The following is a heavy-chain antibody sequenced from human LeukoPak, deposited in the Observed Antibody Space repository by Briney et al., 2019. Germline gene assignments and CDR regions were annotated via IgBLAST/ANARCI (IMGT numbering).Heavy chain of an antibody. CDR1: GGSISSYY. CDR2: IYYSGST. CDR3: AGVYSGYDSVSY. D-gene: IGHD5-12*01. V-gene: IGHV4-59*01. J-gene: IGHJ4*02. Sequence: SETLSLTCTVSGGSISSYYWSWIRQLPGKGLEWIGYIYYSGSTNYNPSLKSRVTISVDTSKNQFSLKLSSVTAADTAVYYCAGVYSGYDSVSYWGQGTLVTVSS.